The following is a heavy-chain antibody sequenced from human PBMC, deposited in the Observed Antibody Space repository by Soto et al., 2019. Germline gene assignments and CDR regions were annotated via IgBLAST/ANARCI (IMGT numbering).Heavy chain of an antibody. D-gene: IGHD3-22*01. V-gene: IGHV1-2*02. Sequence: ASVKVSCKASGYTFNRYYMHWVRQAPGQGLEWMGWISPHTGGTTYAQKFQGRVTMTRDTSVSTAFMELSRLGSDDTAVYYCARVSQMVIHPYYYPMDVWGQGTTVTVSS. CDR1: GYTFNRYY. CDR3: ARVSQMVIHPYYYPMDV. CDR2: ISPHTGGT. J-gene: IGHJ6*02.